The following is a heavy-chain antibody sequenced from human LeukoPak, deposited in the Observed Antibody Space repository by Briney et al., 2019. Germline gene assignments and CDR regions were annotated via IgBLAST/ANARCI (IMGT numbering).Heavy chain of an antibody. J-gene: IGHJ4*02. Sequence: SQTLSLTCAISGDSVSTNNAGWNWIRQSPSRGLEWLGRTYYSSNWYKDYAVSVISRITINPDTSKNQFSLQLNSVTPEDTAVYYCARASLWSGYHYLDYWGQGTLVTVSS. CDR3: ARASLWSGYHYLDY. D-gene: IGHD3-3*01. CDR1: GDSVSTNNAG. V-gene: IGHV6-1*01. CDR2: TYYSSNWYK.